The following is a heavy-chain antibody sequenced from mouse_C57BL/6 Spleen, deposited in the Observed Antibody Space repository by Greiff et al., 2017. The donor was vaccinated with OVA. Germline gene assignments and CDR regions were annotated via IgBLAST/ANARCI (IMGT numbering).Heavy chain of an antibody. CDR2: IYPGDGDT. D-gene: IGHD2-1*01. V-gene: IGHV1-82*01. J-gene: IGHJ3*01. CDR1: GYAFSSSW. Sequence: QLQQSGPELVKPGASVKISCKASGYAFSSSWMNWVKQRPGKGLEWIGRIYPGDGDTNYNGKFKGKATLTADKSSSTAYMQLSSLTSEDSAVYFCARRGGNYGFAYWGQGTLVTVSA. CDR3: ARRGGNYGFAY.